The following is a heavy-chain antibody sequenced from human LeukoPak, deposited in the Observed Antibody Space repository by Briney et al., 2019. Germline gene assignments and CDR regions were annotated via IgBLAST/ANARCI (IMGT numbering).Heavy chain of an antibody. V-gene: IGHV4-59*08. CDR1: GASLSSSS. CDR3: ARRVAVTGIYCFDH. Sequence: SETLSLTCTVSGASLSSSSWTWIRQPPGKGLEWIGYVYYSGATNYNPSLKSRVTISLETSKNQFSLRLTSVTAADTAVYYCARRVAVTGIYCFDHWGQGTPVTVSS. J-gene: IGHJ4*02. CDR2: VYYSGAT. D-gene: IGHD6-19*01.